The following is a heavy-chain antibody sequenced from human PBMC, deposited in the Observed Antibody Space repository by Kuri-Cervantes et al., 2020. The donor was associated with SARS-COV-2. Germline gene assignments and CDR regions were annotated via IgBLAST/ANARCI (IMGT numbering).Heavy chain of an antibody. CDR2: IYYSGST. J-gene: IGHJ4*02. Sequence: ESLKISCTVSGGSISSYYWSWIRQPPGQGLEWLGYIYYSGSTKYNPSLESRVTISLDTSRNQFSLKLSSVTAADTAVYYCASAQGPYYYDSSGYYRFDYWGQGTLVTVSS. CDR1: GGSISSYY. D-gene: IGHD3-22*01. CDR3: ASAQGPYYYDSSGYYRFDY. V-gene: IGHV4-59*08.